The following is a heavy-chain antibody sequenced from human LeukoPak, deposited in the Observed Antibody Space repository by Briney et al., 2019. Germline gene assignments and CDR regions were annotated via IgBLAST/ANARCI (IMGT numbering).Heavy chain of an antibody. V-gene: IGHV3-21*01. Sequence: PGGSLRLSCAASGFTFSSYSMNWVRQAPGKGLEWVSSISSSSSYIYYADSVKGRFTISRDNAKNSLYLQMNSLRAEDTAVYYCARDKGPFSAGDSLWAFDIWGQGTMVTVSS. D-gene: IGHD7-27*01. J-gene: IGHJ3*02. CDR3: ARDKGPFSAGDSLWAFDI. CDR2: ISSSSSYI. CDR1: GFTFSSYS.